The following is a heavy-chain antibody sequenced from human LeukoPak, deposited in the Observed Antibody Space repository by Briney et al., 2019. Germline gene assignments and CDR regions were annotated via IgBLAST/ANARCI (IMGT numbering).Heavy chain of an antibody. J-gene: IGHJ4*02. CDR3: ARVGTTGTRGVDMDY. CDR2: ISPNSGGT. D-gene: IGHD1-1*01. V-gene: IGHV1-2*02. Sequence: ASVKVSCKASGYTFTGYYIQWVRHAPGQGLEWMGWISPNSGGTKYEQKFQGGVTMTRDTSITTAYMELSRLRSDDTAVYYCARVGTTGTRGVDMDYWGQGTLVTVSS. CDR1: GYTFTGYY.